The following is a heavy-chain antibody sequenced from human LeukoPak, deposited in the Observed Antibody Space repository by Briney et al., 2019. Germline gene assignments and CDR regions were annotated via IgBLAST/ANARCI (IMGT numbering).Heavy chain of an antibody. D-gene: IGHD6-13*01. J-gene: IGHJ4*02. Sequence: SQTLSLTCAISGDSVSSNSATWDWIRQSPSRGLEWLGRTYYRSKWSSDYAVSVKGRITVNPDASKNQFSLQLNSVTPEDTAVYYCARAKNLYSSSWYMDYWDQGTLVTVSS. V-gene: IGHV6-1*01. CDR1: GDSVSSNSAT. CDR3: ARAKNLYSSSWYMDY. CDR2: TYYRSKWSS.